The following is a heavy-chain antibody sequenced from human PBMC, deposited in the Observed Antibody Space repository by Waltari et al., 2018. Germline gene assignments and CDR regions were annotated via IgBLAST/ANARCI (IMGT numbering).Heavy chain of an antibody. CDR1: GFTFSNYY. V-gene: IGHV3-72*01. Sequence: EVQLVESGGGLVQPGGSLRLSWVASGFTFSNYYMHWVRQPQGKGLEWVTIIRDKTDSYTTDYTAAVKGRFTISRDDSKNTLYLQMSSLKTEDTAVYYCTAGNPFDYWGQGVLVTVSS. CDR2: IRDKTDSYTT. CDR3: TAGNPFDY. J-gene: IGHJ4*02.